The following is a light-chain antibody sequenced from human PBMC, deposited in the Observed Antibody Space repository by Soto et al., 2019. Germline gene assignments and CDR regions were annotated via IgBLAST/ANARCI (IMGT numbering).Light chain of an antibody. J-gene: IGKJ3*01. V-gene: IGKV3-20*01. Sequence: EIVLTQSPGTLSLSPGERATLSCRASQSASSSYLAWYQQKPGQAPRLLIYGASSRATGIPDRFSGSGSGTDFTLTISRLEPEDFAVYYCQQYGSSVTFSPGTKVDIK. CDR2: GAS. CDR3: QQYGSSVT. CDR1: QSASSSY.